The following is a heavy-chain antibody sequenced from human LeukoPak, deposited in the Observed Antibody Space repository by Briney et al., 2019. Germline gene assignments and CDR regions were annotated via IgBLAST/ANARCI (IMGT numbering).Heavy chain of an antibody. D-gene: IGHD2-21*02. V-gene: IGHV3-30*02. J-gene: IGHJ4*02. CDR2: VRFDGSSE. CDR1: GFVFSDYG. CDR3: AKEFGGDYHSEGPHY. Sequence: GGSLRLSCAASGFVFSDYGMHWVRQAPGKGLEWVAFVRFDGSSEYYPDSVKGRFTISRDNSKNKLYLQMNSLRVGDTAVYSCAKEFGGDYHSEGPHYWGLGTLVTVSS.